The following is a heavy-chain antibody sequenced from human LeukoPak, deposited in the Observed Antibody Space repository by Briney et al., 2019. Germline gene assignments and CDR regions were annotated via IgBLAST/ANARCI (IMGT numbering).Heavy chain of an antibody. CDR1: GYTFTGYY. V-gene: IGHV1-46*01. Sequence: GASVKVSCKASGYTFTGYYMHWVRQAPGQGLEWMGIINPSGGSTSYAQKFQGRVTMTRDTSTSTVYMELSSLRSEDTAVYYCASPPDGSGTRKEGYFQHWGQGTLVTVSS. CDR3: ASPPDGSGTRKEGYFQH. CDR2: INPSGGST. D-gene: IGHD3-10*01. J-gene: IGHJ1*01.